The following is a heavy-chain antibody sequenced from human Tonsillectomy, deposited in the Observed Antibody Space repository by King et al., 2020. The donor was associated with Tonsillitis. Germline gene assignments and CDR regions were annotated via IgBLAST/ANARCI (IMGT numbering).Heavy chain of an antibody. CDR1: GYSFTSYL. CDR3: ARSYGGNSLYFHH. J-gene: IGHJ1*01. CDR2: IYPVGSDT. V-gene: IGHV5-51*01. D-gene: IGHD4-23*01. Sequence: VQLVESGAEVKKPGESLKISCKCCGYSFTSYLSGWVRQMPGKGLEWMGIIYPVGSDTKKRPSFQGQVTISADKTISTSYLQWSSLKASDTAIYYCARSYGGNSLYFHHWGQGTLVTVSS.